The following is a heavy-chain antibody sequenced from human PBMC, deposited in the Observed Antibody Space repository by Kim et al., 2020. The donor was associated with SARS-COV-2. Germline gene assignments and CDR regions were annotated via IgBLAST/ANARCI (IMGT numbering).Heavy chain of an antibody. CDR3: ARVVGTAQTRHQFDI. J-gene: IGHJ3*02. D-gene: IGHD2-21*02. Sequence: ADCVKGRFTIYRENSKNTLVLQMNSLRVEDTAVYYCARVVGTAQTRHQFDIWGQGTKVTVSS. V-gene: IGHV3-30*01.